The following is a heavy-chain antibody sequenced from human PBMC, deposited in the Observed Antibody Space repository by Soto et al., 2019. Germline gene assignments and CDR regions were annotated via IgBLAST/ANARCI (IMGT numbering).Heavy chain of an antibody. CDR3: ATSPGAATTGHFDY. CDR1: GGSFSPNY. J-gene: IGHJ4*02. V-gene: IGHV4-59*01. CDR2: IYYGGTT. Sequence: SETLSLTCTVSGGSFSPNYWTWIRQPPGKGLEWVGYIYYGGTTSYNPSLKSRVTISMVTSRNHFSLKLSSVTAADTAVYYCATSPGAATTGHFDYWGQGTLVTVSS. D-gene: IGHD1-26*01.